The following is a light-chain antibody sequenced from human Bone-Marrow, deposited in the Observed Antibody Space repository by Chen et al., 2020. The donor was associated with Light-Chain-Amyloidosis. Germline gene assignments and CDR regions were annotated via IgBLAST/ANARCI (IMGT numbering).Light chain of an antibody. J-gene: IGLJ3*02. CDR3: QVWDRSSDRPV. Sequence: SYVLTQPSSVSVAPGQTATIACGGNNIGSTSVHWYQQTPGQAPLLVVHDDSDRPSGIPERLSGSNSGNTATLAISRVDAGDEADDYCQVWDRSSDRPVFGGGTKLTVL. CDR2: DDS. CDR1: NIGSTS. V-gene: IGLV3-21*02.